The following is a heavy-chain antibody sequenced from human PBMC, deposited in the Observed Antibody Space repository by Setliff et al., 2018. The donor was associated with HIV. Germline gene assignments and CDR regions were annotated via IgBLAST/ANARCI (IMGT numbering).Heavy chain of an antibody. Sequence: PSETLSLTCTVSGGSISSYYWSWIRQPPGKGLEWIGYIYTSGSVNYNPSLNSRVTISADTSKNQFSLKVNSVTAADTAVYDCARSPRIGVAGEFEYWGQGTLVTVSS. V-gene: IGHV4-4*09. D-gene: IGHD6-19*01. CDR2: IYTSGSV. CDR3: ARSPRIGVAGEFEY. J-gene: IGHJ4*02. CDR1: GGSISSYY.